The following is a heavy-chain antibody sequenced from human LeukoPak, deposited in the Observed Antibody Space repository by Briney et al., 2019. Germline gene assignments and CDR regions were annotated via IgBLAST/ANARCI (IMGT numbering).Heavy chain of an antibody. Sequence: GGSLRLSCVGSGFTFSSYGMTWVRQAPGKGLEWVSSISGGTYTTYYADSVKGRFTISRDNSKNTLYLQMNGLRAEDTAVYYCSRGSNCDYWGQGTLVTVSS. V-gene: IGHV3-23*01. D-gene: IGHD4-11*01. J-gene: IGHJ4*02. CDR1: GFTFSSYG. CDR2: ISGGTYTT. CDR3: SRGSNCDY.